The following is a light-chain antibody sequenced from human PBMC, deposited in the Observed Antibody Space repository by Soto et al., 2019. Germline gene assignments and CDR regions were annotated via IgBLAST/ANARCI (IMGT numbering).Light chain of an antibody. Sequence: QSVLTQPPSASGSPGQSVAISCTGTSSDVGGYNYVSWYQQHPGKAPKLIIYEVTKRPSGVPDRFSGYKSANTASLTASGLQPEDEDDYYCCSYAGRNTSWVFGTGTKLTVL. CDR1: SSDVGGYNY. CDR3: CSYAGRNTSWV. J-gene: IGLJ1*01. CDR2: EVT. V-gene: IGLV2-8*01.